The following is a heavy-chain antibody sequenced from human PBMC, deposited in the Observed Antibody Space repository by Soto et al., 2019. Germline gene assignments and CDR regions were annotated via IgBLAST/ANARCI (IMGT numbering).Heavy chain of an antibody. CDR1: GYTFTGYD. D-gene: IGHD1-26*01. CDR2: MNPNSGNT. Sequence: QAQLVQSGAEVKKPGASVKVSCKASGYTFTGYDINWVRQATGQGLEWMGWMNPNSGNTGYAQNFQGRVTMTRDNSITTAYMELTSLRDDDSDVYYCAGEKVGTTGIDFWGQGPLVTVSS. V-gene: IGHV1-8*01. CDR3: AGEKVGTTGIDF. J-gene: IGHJ4*02.